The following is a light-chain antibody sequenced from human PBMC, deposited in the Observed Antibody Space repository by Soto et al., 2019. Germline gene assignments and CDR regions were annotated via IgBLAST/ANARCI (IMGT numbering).Light chain of an antibody. CDR2: EAS. CDR3: CSLTNGATWV. J-gene: IGLJ3*02. CDR1: NSDVGSHNF. Sequence: QSALTQPASVSGSPGQSITISCTGTNSDVGSHNFVSWYQQYPGKAPKLLIYEASKRPSGLSNRFSGSKSGNTASLTISGLQAEDDADYYCCSLTNGATWVFGAGTMLTVL. V-gene: IGLV2-23*01.